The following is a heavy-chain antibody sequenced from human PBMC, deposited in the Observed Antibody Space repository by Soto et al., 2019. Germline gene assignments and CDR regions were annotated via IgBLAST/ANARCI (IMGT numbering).Heavy chain of an antibody. CDR3: SRYSGYDFYFDY. Sequence: PSETLSLTCTVSGVSISSYYWSWIRQPPGKGLEWIGYIYYSGSTNYNPSLKSRVTISVDTSKNQFSLKLSSVTAADTAVYYCSRYSGYDFYFDYCGQGTLVTVSS. CDR1: GVSISSYY. CDR2: IYYSGST. D-gene: IGHD5-12*01. J-gene: IGHJ4*02. V-gene: IGHV4-59*01.